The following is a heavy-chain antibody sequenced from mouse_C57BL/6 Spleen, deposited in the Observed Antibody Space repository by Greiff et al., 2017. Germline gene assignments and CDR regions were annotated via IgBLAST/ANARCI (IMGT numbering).Heavy chain of an antibody. CDR2: IDPENGDT. CDR1: GFNIKDDY. J-gene: IGHJ4*01. D-gene: IGHD1-1*01. CDR3: TTFTTVKVGY. V-gene: IGHV14-4*01. Sequence: EVQLQQSGAELVRPGASVKLSCTASGFNIKDDYMHWVKQRPEQGLEWIGWIDPENGDTEYASKFQGKATITADTSSNTAYVQLSSLTSADTAVYYCTTFTTVKVGYWGQGTSVTVSS.